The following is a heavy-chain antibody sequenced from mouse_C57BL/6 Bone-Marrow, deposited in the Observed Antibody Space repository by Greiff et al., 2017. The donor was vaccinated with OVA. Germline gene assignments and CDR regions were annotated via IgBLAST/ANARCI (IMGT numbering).Heavy chain of an antibody. Sequence: EVKLVESEGGLVQPGSSMKLSCTASGFTFSDYYMAWVRQVPEKGLEWVANINYDGSSTYYLDSLKSRFIISRDNAKNILYLQMSSLKSEDTATYYCAREGGTYYSNLKGVGAMDYWGQGTSVTVSS. CDR2: INYDGSST. D-gene: IGHD2-5*01. CDR1: GFTFSDYY. CDR3: AREGGTYYSNLKGVGAMDY. V-gene: IGHV5-16*01. J-gene: IGHJ4*01.